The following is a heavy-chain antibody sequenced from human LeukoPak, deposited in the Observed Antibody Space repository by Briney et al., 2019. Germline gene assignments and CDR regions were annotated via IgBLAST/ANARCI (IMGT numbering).Heavy chain of an antibody. CDR1: GGSISSGDYY. CDR3: ARVRAGQPPVWFGELSKLFDY. J-gene: IGHJ4*02. Sequence: PSETLSLTCTVSGGSISSGDYYWSWIRQPPGKGLEWIGYIYYSGSTYYNPSLKSRVTISVDTSKNQFSLKLSSVTAADTAVYYCARVRAGQPPVWFGELSKLFDYWGQGTLVTVSS. CDR2: IYYSGST. D-gene: IGHD3-10*01. V-gene: IGHV4-30-4*01.